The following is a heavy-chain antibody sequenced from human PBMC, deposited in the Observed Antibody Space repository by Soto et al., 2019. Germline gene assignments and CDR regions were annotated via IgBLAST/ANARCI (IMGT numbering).Heavy chain of an antibody. CDR1: GGSISSSSYY. V-gene: IGHV4-39*01. D-gene: IGHD4-17*01. CDR2: IYYSGST. J-gene: IGHJ4*02. CDR3: ATYGDYDY. Sequence: ETLSLTCTVSGGSISSSSYYWGWIRQPPGKGLEWIGSIYYSGSTYYNPSLKSRVTISVDTSKNQFSLKLSSVTAADTAVYYCATYGDYDYWGQGTQVTVSS.